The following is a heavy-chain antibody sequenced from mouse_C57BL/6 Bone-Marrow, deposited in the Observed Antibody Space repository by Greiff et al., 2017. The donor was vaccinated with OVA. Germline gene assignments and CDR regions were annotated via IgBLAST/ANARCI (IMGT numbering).Heavy chain of an antibody. CDR3: APIYDGYDDRARDY. CDR2: IYPGDGDT. Sequence: VQLQQSGPELVKPGASVKISCKASGYAFSSSWMNWVKQRPGKGLEWIGRIYPGDGDTNYNGKFKGKATLTADKSSSTAYMQLSSLTSEDAAVYFWAPIYDGYDDRARDYWGQGTSVTVSS. CDR1: GYAFSSSW. D-gene: IGHD2-3*01. J-gene: IGHJ4*01. V-gene: IGHV1-82*01.